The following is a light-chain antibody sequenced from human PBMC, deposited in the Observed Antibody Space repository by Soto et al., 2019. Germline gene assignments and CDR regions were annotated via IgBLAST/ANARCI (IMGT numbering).Light chain of an antibody. V-gene: IGKV2-24*01. CDR1: QSLVHSDGNTY. Sequence: DIVMTQTPLSSPVTLGQPASISCRSSQSLVHSDGNTYLSWLQQRPGQPPRHLIYEISNRFSGVPDRLSGSGAGTDFTLKISRVEAEDVGVYYCMQATQFPITFGQGTRLEIK. J-gene: IGKJ5*01. CDR2: EIS. CDR3: MQATQFPIT.